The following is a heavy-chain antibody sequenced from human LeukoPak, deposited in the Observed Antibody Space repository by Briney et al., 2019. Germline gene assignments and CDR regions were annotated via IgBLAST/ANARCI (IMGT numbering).Heavy chain of an antibody. Sequence: PAETLSLTCTVSGGSISSYYWSWIRQPPGKGLEWIGYIYYRGSTNYNPSLKSRVTISVDTSKNQFSLNLSSVTAADTAVYYCARDLWYYYDSSGIPFWGQGTLVTVSS. CDR1: GGSISSYY. CDR2: IYYRGST. CDR3: ARDLWYYYDSSGIPF. V-gene: IGHV4-59*01. D-gene: IGHD3-22*01. J-gene: IGHJ4*02.